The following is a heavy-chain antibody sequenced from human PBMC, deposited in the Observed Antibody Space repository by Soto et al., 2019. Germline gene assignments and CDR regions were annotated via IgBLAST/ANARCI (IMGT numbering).Heavy chain of an antibody. CDR1: GYSFTSYW. CDR2: IYPGDSDT. V-gene: IGHV5-51*01. D-gene: IGHD3-22*01. Sequence: PGESLKISCKGSGYSFTSYWIGWVRQMPGKGLEWMGIIYPGDSDTRYSPSFQGQVTISADKSISTAYLQWSSLKASDTAMYYCARLNYYDSSGYYSRVNWFDPWGQGTLVTVSS. CDR3: ARLNYYDSSGYYSRVNWFDP. J-gene: IGHJ5*02.